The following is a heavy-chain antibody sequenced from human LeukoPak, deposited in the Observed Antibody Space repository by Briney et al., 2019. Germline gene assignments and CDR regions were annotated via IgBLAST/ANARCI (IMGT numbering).Heavy chain of an antibody. J-gene: IGHJ4*02. Sequence: GGSLRLSCAASGFTFSDYYMNLIRQAPGKGLEWISYISTSGSTIYYTDSVKGRFTISRDNAKNSLYLQMNSLRAEDTAVYYCASGLNTVTVPFDYWGQGTLVTVSS. CDR1: GFTFSDYY. V-gene: IGHV3-11*01. CDR2: ISTSGSTI. CDR3: ASGLNTVTVPFDY. D-gene: IGHD4-17*01.